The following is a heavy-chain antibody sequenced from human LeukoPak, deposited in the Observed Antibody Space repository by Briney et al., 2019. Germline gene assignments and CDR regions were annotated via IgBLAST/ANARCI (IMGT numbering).Heavy chain of an antibody. CDR2: VSGSGDGR. Sequence: GGSLRLSCAASGFTFSRHAMSWVRQAPRKGLEWVSTVSGSGDGRYYADSVKGRFTISRDNSKDTLYLQINSLRVEDTAVYYCAKDPVNGFNYFDFWGQGTLVTVSS. CDR1: GFTFSRHA. D-gene: IGHD2-8*01. CDR3: AKDPVNGFNYFDF. V-gene: IGHV3-23*01. J-gene: IGHJ4*02.